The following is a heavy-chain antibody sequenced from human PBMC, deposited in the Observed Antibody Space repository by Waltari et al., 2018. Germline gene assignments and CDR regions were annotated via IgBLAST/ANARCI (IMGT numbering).Heavy chain of an antibody. Sequence: QVHLVQSGAEVKKPGASVRVSCKTSGYTFSDYYIYWLRQAPGQGLEWMGGINPKSGATNPAQKLQGRVTLTRDTSTSTVYMELRGLTSDDTAIYYCARDLFPNFWSGYGFDIWGQGTKVTVSS. V-gene: IGHV1-2*02. D-gene: IGHD3-3*01. CDR1: GYTFSDYY. CDR2: INPKSGAT. J-gene: IGHJ3*02. CDR3: ARDLFPNFWSGYGFDI.